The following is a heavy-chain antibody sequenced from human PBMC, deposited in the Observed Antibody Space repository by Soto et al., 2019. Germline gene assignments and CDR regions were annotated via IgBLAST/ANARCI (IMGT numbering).Heavy chain of an antibody. J-gene: IGHJ4*02. D-gene: IGHD3-16*01. CDR2: IYSGGST. V-gene: IGHV3-66*01. CDR1: GFTVSNNY. Sequence: EEQLVESGGGLVQPGGSLRLSCAASGFTVSNNYMSWVRQAPGKGLEWVSLIYSGGSTYYADSVKGRFTISRDSSKNTLYLQMNSLRAEDTAVYYCAAYSHKGYWGQGTLVTVSS. CDR3: AAYSHKGY.